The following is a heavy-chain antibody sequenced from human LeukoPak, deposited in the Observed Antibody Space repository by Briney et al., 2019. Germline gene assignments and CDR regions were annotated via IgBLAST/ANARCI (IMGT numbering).Heavy chain of an antibody. J-gene: IGHJ3*02. CDR2: INSDESIT. CDR1: GFTFSSSW. D-gene: IGHD2-2*01. V-gene: IGHV3-74*01. CDR3: ARAGGYCSSTKCYDAFDI. Sequence: PGGSLRLSCAASGFTFSSSWMYWVRQAPGKGLVWVSRINSDESITTYADSVKGRFTISRDKAKNSLYLQMNSLRAEDTAVYYCARAGGYCSSTKCYDAFDIWGQGTMVTVSS.